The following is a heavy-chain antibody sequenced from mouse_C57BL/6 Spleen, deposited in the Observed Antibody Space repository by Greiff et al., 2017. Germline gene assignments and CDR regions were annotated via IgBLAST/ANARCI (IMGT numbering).Heavy chain of an antibody. CDR2: ISDGGSYT. CDR1: GFTFSSYA. Sequence: DVQLVESGGGLVKPGGSLKLSCAASGFTFSSYAMSWVRQTPEKRLEWVATISDGGSYTYYPDNVKGRFTISRDNAKNNLYLQMSHLKSEDTAMYYCARDGSSYAYAMDYWGQGTSVTVSS. CDR3: ARDGSSYAYAMDY. D-gene: IGHD1-1*01. V-gene: IGHV5-4*01. J-gene: IGHJ4*01.